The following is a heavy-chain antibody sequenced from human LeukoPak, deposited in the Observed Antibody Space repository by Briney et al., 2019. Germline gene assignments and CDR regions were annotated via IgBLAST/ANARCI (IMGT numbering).Heavy chain of an antibody. V-gene: IGHV1-2*02. CDR3: ARTSRSSYYYYGMDV. J-gene: IGHJ6*02. Sequence: ASVKVSCKASGYTFTGYYMHWVRQAPGQGLEWMGWINPNSGGTNYAQKFQGRVTMTRDTSISTAYMELSRPRSDDTAVYYCARTSRSSYYYYGMDVWGQGTTVTVSS. CDR1: GYTFTGYY. CDR2: INPNSGGT.